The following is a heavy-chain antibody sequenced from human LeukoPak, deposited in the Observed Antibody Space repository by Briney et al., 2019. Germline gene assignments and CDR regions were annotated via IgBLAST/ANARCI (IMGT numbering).Heavy chain of an antibody. D-gene: IGHD2-2*02. V-gene: IGHV5-51*01. Sequence: ASVKVSCKACGYSFTSYWIGWVRQMPGKGLKWMGIIYPGDSDTRYSQSFQGQVTISADKSISTAYLQWSSLKASDTAMYYCARHWVGGYCSSTSCYTGLDYWGQGTLVTVSS. CDR3: ARHWVGGYCSSTSCYTGLDY. CDR2: IYPGDSDT. CDR1: GYSFTSYW. J-gene: IGHJ4*02.